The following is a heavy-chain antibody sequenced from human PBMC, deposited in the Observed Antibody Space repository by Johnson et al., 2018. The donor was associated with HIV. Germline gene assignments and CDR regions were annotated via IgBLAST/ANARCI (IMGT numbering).Heavy chain of an antibody. J-gene: IGHJ3*02. Sequence: VQLVESGGGLVQPGGSLRLSCAASGFIFSSYDMHWVRQATGKGLEWVSAIGTAGDTYYPGSVKGRFTISRDSSKNTVYLQMNSLTTEDTAMYYCAKGGYSGCSVCAFDIWGQGTMVTVSS. V-gene: IGHV3-13*01. CDR3: AKGGYSGCSVCAFDI. CDR2: IGTAGDT. D-gene: IGHD6-19*01. CDR1: GFIFSSYD.